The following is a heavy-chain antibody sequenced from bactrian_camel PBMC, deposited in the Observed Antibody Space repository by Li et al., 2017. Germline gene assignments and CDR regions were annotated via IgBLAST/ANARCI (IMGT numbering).Heavy chain of an antibody. Sequence: HVQLVESGGGLVQPGGSLRLSCVASGSRYHTYCMGWFRQAPGKEREGIAALDSDGTTDYADSVKGRFTISRDNAKNTVYLQMNSLKPEDTAVYYCVRDGVDFRVVVTGTTFGYWGQGTQVTVS. J-gene: IGHJ6*01. V-gene: IGHV3S53*01. CDR3: VRDGVDFRVVVTGTTFGY. CDR2: LDSDGTT. CDR1: GSRYHTYC. D-gene: IGHD2*01.